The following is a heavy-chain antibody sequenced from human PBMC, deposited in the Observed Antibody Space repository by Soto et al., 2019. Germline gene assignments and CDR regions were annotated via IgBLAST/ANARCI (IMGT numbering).Heavy chain of an antibody. CDR2: ISYDGSNK. Sequence: GGSLRLSCAASGFTFSSYAMHWVRQAPGKGLEWVAVISYDGSNKYYADSVKGRFTISRDNSKNTLYLQMNSLRAEDTAVYYCARDAYRLRGSGSYYYYYGMDVWGQGTTVTVSS. CDR3: ARDAYRLRGSGSYYYYYGMDV. V-gene: IGHV3-30-3*01. D-gene: IGHD1-26*01. CDR1: GFTFSSYA. J-gene: IGHJ6*02.